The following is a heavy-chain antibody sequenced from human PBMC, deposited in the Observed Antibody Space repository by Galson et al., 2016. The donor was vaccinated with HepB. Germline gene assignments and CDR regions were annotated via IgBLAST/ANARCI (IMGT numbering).Heavy chain of an antibody. Sequence: SETLSLTCTVSGGSISSTSYYWGWIRQSPGQGLEWIGTIYYSGTTYHNPSLKSRVTISVDTPKNQFSLKLSSVTAADTAVYYCARSIDGYYGMDVWGQGTTVTVSS. J-gene: IGHJ6*02. D-gene: IGHD5-24*01. CDR2: IYYSGTT. CDR3: ARSIDGYYGMDV. V-gene: IGHV4-39*01. CDR1: GGSISSTSYY.